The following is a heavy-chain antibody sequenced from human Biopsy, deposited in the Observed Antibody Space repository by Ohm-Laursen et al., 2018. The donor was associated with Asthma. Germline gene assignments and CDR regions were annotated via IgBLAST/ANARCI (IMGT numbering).Heavy chain of an antibody. V-gene: IGHV3-30-3*01. J-gene: IGHJ3*02. CDR3: VRDGTDDAFDI. Sequence: SLRLSCTASEFSFSHYPMHWVRQAPGKGLEWVAVISYHGAIKFYADSVKGRFTMARDNSKNTLDLQMNGLREEDTAVYYCVRDGTDDAFDIWGQGTVVSVSS. D-gene: IGHD1-1*01. CDR1: EFSFSHYP. CDR2: ISYHGAIK.